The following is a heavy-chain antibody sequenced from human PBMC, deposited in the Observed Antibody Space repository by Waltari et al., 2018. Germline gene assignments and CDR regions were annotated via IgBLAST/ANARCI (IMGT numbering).Heavy chain of an antibody. D-gene: IGHD1-7*01. V-gene: IGHV4-34*01. Sequence: QVQLQQWGAGLLKPSETLSLTCAVYGGSFSGYYWSWIRQPPGKGLEWIGEINHSGRTNYNPSLKSRVTISVDTSKNQFSLKLSSVTAADTAVYYCARGKRITGTKGNGRYHYFDYWGQGTLVTVSS. CDR1: GGSFSGYY. J-gene: IGHJ4*02. CDR3: ARGKRITGTKGNGRYHYFDY. CDR2: INHSGRT.